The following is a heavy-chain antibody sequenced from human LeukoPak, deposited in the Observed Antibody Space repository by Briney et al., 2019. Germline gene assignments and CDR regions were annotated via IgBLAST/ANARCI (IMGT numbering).Heavy chain of an antibody. Sequence: PGGSLRLSCATSGFTFEDYAMHWVRQAPGKGLEWVSLIIDDGSVTYYADSVKGRFTISRDNSKNSLYLQMNSLRAEDTAFYYCAKGLGTRSNWLDPWGQGTLVTVSS. CDR3: AKGLGTRSNWLDP. J-gene: IGHJ5*02. CDR2: IIDDGSVT. CDR1: GFTFEDYA. V-gene: IGHV3-43*02. D-gene: IGHD6-13*01.